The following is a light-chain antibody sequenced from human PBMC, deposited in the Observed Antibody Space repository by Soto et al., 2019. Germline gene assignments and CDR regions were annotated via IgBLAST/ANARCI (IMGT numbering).Light chain of an antibody. Sequence: EIVLTQSPATLSLSPGERATLSCRASQSVGSYLAWYQQKPGQAPRLLIYDASKRAPGIPARFSGSGSGTDFTLSISRLEPEDFAVYYCHQYGSSQTFGQGTKVDIK. V-gene: IGKV3-20*01. CDR3: HQYGSSQT. CDR2: DAS. J-gene: IGKJ1*01. CDR1: QSVGSY.